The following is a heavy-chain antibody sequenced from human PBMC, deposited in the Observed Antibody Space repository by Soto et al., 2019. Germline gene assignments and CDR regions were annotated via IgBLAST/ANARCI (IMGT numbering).Heavy chain of an antibody. CDR1: GCSFRSYL. CDR3: ARHLHSDSVHITPVSPDY. J-gene: IGHJ4*02. Sequence: PGESLKISCKTSGCSFRSYLIGWVRQMPGKGLEWMAIIYPGDSNTRYSPSFQGQVTISADKSISTAFLQWSSLKAADSAMYYCARHLHSDSVHITPVSPDYWGQGTLVTVSS. D-gene: IGHD4-4*01. CDR2: IYPGDSNT. V-gene: IGHV5-51*01.